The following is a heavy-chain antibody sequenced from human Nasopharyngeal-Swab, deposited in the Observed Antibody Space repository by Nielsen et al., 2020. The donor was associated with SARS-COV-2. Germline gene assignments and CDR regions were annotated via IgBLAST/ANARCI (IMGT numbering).Heavy chain of an antibody. V-gene: IGHV4-34*01. CDR2: INHSGST. CDR3: ARGRGYYVSSGYYYKTDYYYYYMDV. J-gene: IGHJ6*03. D-gene: IGHD3-22*01. Sequence: PGKGLEWIGEINHSGSTNYNPSLKSRVTISVDTSKNQFSLKLSSVTAADTAVYYCARGRGYYVSSGYYYKTDYYYYYMDVWGKGTTVTVSS.